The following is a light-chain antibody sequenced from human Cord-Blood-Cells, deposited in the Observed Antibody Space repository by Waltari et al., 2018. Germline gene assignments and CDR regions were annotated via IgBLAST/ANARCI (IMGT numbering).Light chain of an antibody. Sequence: EIVLTQSPATLSLSPGERATLSCRASQSVSSYLAWYHKKPGQAPRLLIYDASNMATGIPARFRGSGSGTDFTLTISSLEPEDFAVYYCQQRSNWYTFGQGTKLEIK. CDR3: QQRSNWYT. J-gene: IGKJ2*01. V-gene: IGKV3-11*01. CDR2: DAS. CDR1: QSVSSY.